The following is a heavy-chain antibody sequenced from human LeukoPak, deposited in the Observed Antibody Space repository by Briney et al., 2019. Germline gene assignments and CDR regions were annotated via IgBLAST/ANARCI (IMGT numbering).Heavy chain of an antibody. D-gene: IGHD5-24*01. Sequence: GASVKVSCKASGYTFTGNYMHWVRQAPGQGLEWMGWINPNSGGTNYAQKFQGWVTMTRDTSISTAYMELSRLRSDDTAVYYCARVPSRDGYYFDYWGQGTLVTVSS. J-gene: IGHJ4*02. CDR2: INPNSGGT. CDR1: GYTFTGNY. CDR3: ARVPSRDGYYFDY. V-gene: IGHV1-2*04.